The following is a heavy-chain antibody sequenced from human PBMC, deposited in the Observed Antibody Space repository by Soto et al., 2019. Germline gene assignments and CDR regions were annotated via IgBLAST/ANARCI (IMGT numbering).Heavy chain of an antibody. D-gene: IGHD3-10*01. CDR3: ARGMVRGVIQYYYYGMDV. V-gene: IGHV6-1*01. J-gene: IGHJ6*02. Sequence: SQTLSLTCAISGDSVSSNSAAWNWIRRSPSRGLEWLGRTYYRSKWYNDYAVCVKSRITINPDTSKNQFSLQLNSATPEDTAVYYCARGMVRGVIQYYYYGMDVWGQGTTVTVSS. CDR1: GDSVSSNSAA. CDR2: TYYRSKWYN.